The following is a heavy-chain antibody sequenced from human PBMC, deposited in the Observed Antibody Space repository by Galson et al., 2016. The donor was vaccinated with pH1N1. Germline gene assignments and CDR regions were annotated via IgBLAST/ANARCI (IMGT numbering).Heavy chain of an antibody. CDR2: MSGSGDNT. J-gene: IGHJ3*01. CDR3: AKPNCARSRCYYHFHV. D-gene: IGHD2-15*01. CDR1: GFTFTSHA. Sequence: SLRLSCAASGFTFTSHAMTWVRQAPGKGLEWVSTMSGSGDNTYYADSVKGRFIISKDNSKNTRYLQMYSLRGEDTAVYYCAKPNCARSRCYYHFHVWGHGTTLTVSS. V-gene: IGHV3-23*01.